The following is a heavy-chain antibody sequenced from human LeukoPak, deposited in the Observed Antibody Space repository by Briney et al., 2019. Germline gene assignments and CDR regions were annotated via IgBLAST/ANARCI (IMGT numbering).Heavy chain of an antibody. J-gene: IGHJ6*02. V-gene: IGHV5-51*01. D-gene: IGHD2-15*01. Sequence: GESLQISCKGSGYSFTSYWIGWVRQMPGKGLEWMGIIYPGDSDTRYSPSFQGQVTISAEKSISTAYLQWSSLKASDTAMYYCARQDCSGGSCLSYYGMDVGGQGTRSPSP. CDR3: ARQDCSGGSCLSYYGMDV. CDR1: GYSFTSYW. CDR2: IYPGDSDT.